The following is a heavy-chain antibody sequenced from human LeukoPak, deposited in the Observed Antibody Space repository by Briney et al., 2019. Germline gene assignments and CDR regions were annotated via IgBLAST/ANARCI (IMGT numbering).Heavy chain of an antibody. CDR1: GFTVSSNY. CDR2: ISGSGGST. CDR3: AKEAYDSSGYPSPDY. V-gene: IGHV3-23*01. Sequence: PGGSLRLSCAASGFTVSSNYMSWVRQAPGKGLEWVSAISGSGGSTYYADSVKGRFTISRDNSKNTLYLQMNSLRAEDTAVYYCAKEAYDSSGYPSPDYWGQGTLVTVSS. D-gene: IGHD3-22*01. J-gene: IGHJ4*02.